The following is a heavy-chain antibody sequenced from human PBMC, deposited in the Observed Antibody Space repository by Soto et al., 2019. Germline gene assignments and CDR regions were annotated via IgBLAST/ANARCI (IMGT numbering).Heavy chain of an antibody. CDR3: ARDSTWIPYYHYGMDV. J-gene: IGHJ6*02. V-gene: IGHV3-53*01. Sequence: VGSLRLSCAASGFSVSSNYMSWVRQAPGKGLEWVSVIYSGGNTHYADSVKGRFTISRDNSKNTLYLQMNSLRAEDTAVYYCARDSTWIPYYHYGMDVWGQGTTVTVSS. CDR1: GFSVSSNY. D-gene: IGHD5-18*01. CDR2: IYSGGNT.